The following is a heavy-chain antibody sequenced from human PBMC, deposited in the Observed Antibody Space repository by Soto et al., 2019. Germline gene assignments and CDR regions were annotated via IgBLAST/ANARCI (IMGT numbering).Heavy chain of an antibody. CDR3: ARDRGYDAHDYYYNAMDV. V-gene: IGHV1-58*01. D-gene: IGHD3-10*01. CDR1: GFTFTSSA. Sequence: SVKVSCKASGFTFTSSAVQWVRQARRQRLEWIGWIVVGSGNTNYAQKFQERVTITRDMSTSTAYMELSSLRAEDTAVYYCARDRGYDAHDYYYNAMDVWGQGTTVTGSS. CDR2: IVVGSGNT. J-gene: IGHJ6*02.